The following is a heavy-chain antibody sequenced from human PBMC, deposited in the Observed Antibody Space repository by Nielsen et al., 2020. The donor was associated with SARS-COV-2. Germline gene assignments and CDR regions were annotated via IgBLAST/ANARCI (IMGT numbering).Heavy chain of an antibody. Sequence: SVKVSCKASGGTFSSYAISWVRQASGQGLEWMGGIIPIFGTANYAQKFQGRVTITADESTSTAYMELSSLRSEDTAVYYCARGLRRSSSHFDYWGQGTLVTVSS. D-gene: IGHD6-6*01. J-gene: IGHJ4*02. V-gene: IGHV1-69*13. CDR3: ARGLRRSSSHFDY. CDR2: IIPIFGTA. CDR1: GGTFSSYA.